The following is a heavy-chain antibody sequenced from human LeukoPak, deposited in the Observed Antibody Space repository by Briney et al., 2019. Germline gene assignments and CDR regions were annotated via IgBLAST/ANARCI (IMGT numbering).Heavy chain of an antibody. J-gene: IGHJ6*03. V-gene: IGHV1-18*01. CDR2: ISAYNGNT. D-gene: IGHD6-6*01. CDR3: ARVVYSSSSHYYYYMDV. CDR1: GYTFTSYG. Sequence: ASVKVSCKASGYTFTSYGISWVRQAPGQGLEWMGWISAYNGNTNYAQKLQGRVTMTTDTSTSTAYMELRSLRSDDTAVYYCARVVYSSSSHYYYYMDVWGKGTTVTVSS.